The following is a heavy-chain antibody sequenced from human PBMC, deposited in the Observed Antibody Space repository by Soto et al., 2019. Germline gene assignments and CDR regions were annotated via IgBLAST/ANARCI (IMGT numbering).Heavy chain of an antibody. CDR2: ISYDGSNK. V-gene: IGHV3-30*18. Sequence: PGGSLRLSCAASGFTFSSYGMHWVRQAPGKGLEWVAVISYDGSNKYYADSVKGRFTISRDNSKNTLYLQMNSLRAEDTAVYYCAKRYGSDPWGQGTLVTVSS. CDR3: AKRYGSDP. J-gene: IGHJ5*02. D-gene: IGHD1-20*01. CDR1: GFTFSSYG.